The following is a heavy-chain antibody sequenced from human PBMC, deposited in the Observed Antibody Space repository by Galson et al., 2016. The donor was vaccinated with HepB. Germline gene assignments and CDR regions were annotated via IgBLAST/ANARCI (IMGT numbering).Heavy chain of an antibody. V-gene: IGHV3-23*01. CDR2: ISAGGVNT. J-gene: IGHJ6*02. CDR3: AKDERCSGGSCYFGV. Sequence: SLRLSCAASGFTFSSYAMSWVRQAPGKGLEWVSGISAGGVNTNYADSVRGRFTISRDNSKNTLYLQMNSLRAEDTAVYYCAKDERCSGGSCYFGVWGQGTTVTVSS. CDR1: GFTFSSYA. D-gene: IGHD2-15*01.